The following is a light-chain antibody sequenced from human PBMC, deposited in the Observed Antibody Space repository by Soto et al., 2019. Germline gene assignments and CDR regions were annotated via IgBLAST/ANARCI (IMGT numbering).Light chain of an antibody. J-gene: IGKJ5*01. CDR2: DAS. CDR1: QDINIY. V-gene: IGKV1-33*01. CDR3: QQYDILPIT. Sequence: LQKTQAPSSPFSTVGDRVTHTCAATQDINIYLNWYQQKPGKAPNLLIYDASNLEIGVPSRFSGSGSGTHFTFTISSLQTEDIGTYYCQQYDILPITFGRGTRLEIK.